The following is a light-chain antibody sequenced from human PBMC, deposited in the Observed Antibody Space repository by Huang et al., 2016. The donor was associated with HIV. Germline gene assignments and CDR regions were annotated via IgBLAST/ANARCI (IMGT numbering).Light chain of an antibody. CDR3: QQHNNWLA. V-gene: IGKV3-15*01. CDR2: GAS. CDR1: QTVNSN. J-gene: IGKJ1*01. Sequence: EIVMTQSPATLSVSPGERATPSCRASQTVNSNLAWYQHKPGQAPMLLIYGASTRATGVPARFSGSGSGTKFTLTISSLQSEDFAVYYCQQHNNWLAFGQGTKVEIK.